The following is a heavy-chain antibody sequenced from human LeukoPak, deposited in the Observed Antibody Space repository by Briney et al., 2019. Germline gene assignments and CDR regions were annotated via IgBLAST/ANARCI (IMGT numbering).Heavy chain of an antibody. Sequence: SETLSLTCTVSGGSISRGSYYWGWIRQPPGKGLEWIGNIYYSGSTYYNPSLKSRVTISVDTSKNQFSLKLSSVTAADTAVYYCARSPVVTPLDYWGQGTLVTVPS. CDR2: IYYSGST. D-gene: IGHD4-23*01. CDR3: ARSPVVTPLDY. CDR1: GGSISRGSYY. J-gene: IGHJ4*02. V-gene: IGHV4-39*01.